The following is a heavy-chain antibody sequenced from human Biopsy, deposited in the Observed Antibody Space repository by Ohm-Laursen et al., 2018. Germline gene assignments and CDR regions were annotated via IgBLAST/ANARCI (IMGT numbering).Heavy chain of an antibody. V-gene: IGHV3-53*01. CDR3: AKDQGYYYDRSVYYYFDY. J-gene: IGHJ4*02. Sequence: SLRLSCSASGFTVSRNYMSWVRQAPGKGLEWVSVIYTGDTTYYSDSVKGRFTISRDSSKNTLHLQMNSLRAEDTVVYYCAKDQGYYYDRSVYYYFDYWGQGTLVTVSS. CDR2: IYTGDTT. D-gene: IGHD3-22*01. CDR1: GFTVSRNY.